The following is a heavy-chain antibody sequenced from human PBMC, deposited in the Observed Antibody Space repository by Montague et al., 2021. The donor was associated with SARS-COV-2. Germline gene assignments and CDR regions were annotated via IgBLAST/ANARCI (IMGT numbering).Heavy chain of an antibody. CDR2: ISSSGSVI. CDR1: GFTFSDYE. CDR3: SREGYSVSPSGRYYYYYGMDV. D-gene: IGHD5/OR15-5a*01. V-gene: IGHV3-48*03. Sequence: SLRLSCAASGFTFSDYEMDWVRQPPGKGLEWVASISSSGSVIYYAASVKGRFTISRDNAKNSLYLLMNSLRAEDTAIYHCSREGYSVSPSGRYYYYYGMDVWGQGTLVTVSS. J-gene: IGHJ6*02.